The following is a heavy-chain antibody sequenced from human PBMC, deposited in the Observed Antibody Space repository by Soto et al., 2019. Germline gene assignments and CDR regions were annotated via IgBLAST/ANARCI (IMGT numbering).Heavy chain of an antibody. CDR2: IIPISDTT. V-gene: IGHV1-69*01. D-gene: IGHD2-2*01. J-gene: IGHJ6*02. Sequence: QVQLVQSGAEVKKPGSSVKVSCKASGGTFSSYAISWVRQAPGQGLEWMRGIIPISDTTHHAQKFQGRVTISADESTSTAFMELSSLRSEYTAVYYCARSQGSSTSLEIYYYYYYGMDVWGQGTKVTVSS. CDR1: GGTFSSYA. CDR3: ARSQGSSTSLEIYYYYYYGMDV.